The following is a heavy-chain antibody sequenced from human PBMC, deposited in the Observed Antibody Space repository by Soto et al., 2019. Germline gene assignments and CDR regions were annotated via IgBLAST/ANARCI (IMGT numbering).Heavy chain of an antibody. CDR1: GGSISSGGYY. CDR3: ARDLGFVDYGSGSYYYYGMDV. CDR2: IYYSGST. D-gene: IGHD3-10*01. Sequence: PSETLSLTCTVSGGSISSGGYYWSWIRQHPGKGLEWIGYIYYSGSTYYNPSLKSRVTISVDTSKNQFSLKLSSVTAADTAVYYCARDLGFVDYGSGSYYYYGMDVWGQGTTVTVSS. V-gene: IGHV4-31*03. J-gene: IGHJ6*02.